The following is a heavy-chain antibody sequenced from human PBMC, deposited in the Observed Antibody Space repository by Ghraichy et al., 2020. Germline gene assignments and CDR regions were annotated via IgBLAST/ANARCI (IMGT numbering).Heavy chain of an antibody. CDR1: GFTFSSYA. CDR2: VTGSAAIR. D-gene: IGHD1-26*01. V-gene: IGHV3-23*01. Sequence: GGSLRPSCAASGFTFSSYAISWVRQAPGQGLEWVATVTGSAAIRYYRDSVKGRFTISRDNSKNTLYLQMDSLRAEDTAVYSCARGRSEGAIDFFDSWGQGTLVTVSS. J-gene: IGHJ4*02. CDR3: ARGRSEGAIDFFDS.